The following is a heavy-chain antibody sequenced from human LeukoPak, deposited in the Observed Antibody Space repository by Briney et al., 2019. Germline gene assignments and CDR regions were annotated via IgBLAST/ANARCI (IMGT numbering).Heavy chain of an antibody. D-gene: IGHD3-10*01. Sequence: EASVKVSCKASGHTFTSYGISWVRQAPGQGLEWMGWISAYNGNTNYAQKLQGRVTMTTDTSTSTAYMELRSLRSDDTAVYYCARWKWFGEFDDAFDIWGQGTMVTVSS. V-gene: IGHV1-18*01. CDR1: GHTFTSYG. CDR3: ARWKWFGEFDDAFDI. CDR2: ISAYNGNT. J-gene: IGHJ3*02.